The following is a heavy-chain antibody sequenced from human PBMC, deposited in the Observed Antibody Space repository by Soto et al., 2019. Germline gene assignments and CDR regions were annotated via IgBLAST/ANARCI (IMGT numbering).Heavy chain of an antibody. D-gene: IGHD3-22*01. CDR3: ARVPRDSSGYYYCDH. CDR1: GDSISSTFW. J-gene: IGHJ4*02. Sequence: SETLSLTCAVSGDSISSTFWWTWVRQPPGKGLEWIGEVYHSGSTRYNPSLKSRVTISVDTSKNQFSLKLSSVTAADTAVYYCARVPRDSSGYYYCDHWGQGTLVTVSS. CDR2: VYHSGST. V-gene: IGHV4-4*02.